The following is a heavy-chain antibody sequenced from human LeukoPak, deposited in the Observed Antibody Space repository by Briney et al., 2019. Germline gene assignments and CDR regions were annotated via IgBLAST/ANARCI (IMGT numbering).Heavy chain of an antibody. Sequence: ASVKVSCKASGYTFTSYYMHWERQAPGQGLEWMGLINPTGGSTGYAQKFQGRVTMTRDMSTSTDYMELSSLRSEDTAIYYCARDNSVGDNAWWFDPWGQGTLVTVSS. D-gene: IGHD1-26*01. CDR3: ARDNSVGDNAWWFDP. CDR1: GYTFTSYY. J-gene: IGHJ5*02. V-gene: IGHV1-46*01. CDR2: INPTGGST.